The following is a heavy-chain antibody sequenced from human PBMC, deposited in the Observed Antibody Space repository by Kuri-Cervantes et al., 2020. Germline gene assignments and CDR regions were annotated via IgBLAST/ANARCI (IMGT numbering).Heavy chain of an antibody. CDR3: ARDDGVITMIVEDSHDAFDI. J-gene: IGHJ3*02. CDR2: ISYDGSNK. CDR1: GFTFSSYA. Sequence: LTCAASGFTFSSYAMHWVRQAPGKGLEWVAVISYDGSNKYYADSVKGRFTISRDNSKNTLYLQMNSLRAEDTAVYYCARDDGVITMIVEDSHDAFDIWGQGTMVTVSS. V-gene: IGHV3-30*01. D-gene: IGHD3-22*01.